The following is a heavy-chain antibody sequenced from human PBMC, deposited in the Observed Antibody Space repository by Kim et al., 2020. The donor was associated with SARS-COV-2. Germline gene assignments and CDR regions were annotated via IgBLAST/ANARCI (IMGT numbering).Heavy chain of an antibody. CDR1: GGSISNSSYY. J-gene: IGHJ5*02. CDR2: IYYSGSP. D-gene: IGHD3-3*01. V-gene: IGHV4-39*01. CDR3: ARHSLRFLEWGNWFDP. Sequence: SETLSLTCTVSGGSISNSSYYWGWIRQPPGKGLEWIGSIYYSGSPYYNPSLKGRVTISVDTTKNQFSLKLSSVTAADTAVYYCARHSLRFLEWGNWFDPWGQRTLVTVSP.